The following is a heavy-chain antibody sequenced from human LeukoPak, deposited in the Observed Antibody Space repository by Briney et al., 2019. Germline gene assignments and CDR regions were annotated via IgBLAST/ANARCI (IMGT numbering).Heavy chain of an antibody. V-gene: IGHV3-21*01. CDR2: ISTSSIYI. CDR1: GFTFDDYA. Sequence: TGGSLRLSCAASGFTFDDYAMNWVRQAPGKGLEWVSSISTSSIYIYYTDSLKGRFTISRDNARNSLYLQMNSLRAEDTAVYYCARDQDWNDRGGLDYWGQGTLVTVSS. D-gene: IGHD1-1*01. CDR3: ARDQDWNDRGGLDY. J-gene: IGHJ4*02.